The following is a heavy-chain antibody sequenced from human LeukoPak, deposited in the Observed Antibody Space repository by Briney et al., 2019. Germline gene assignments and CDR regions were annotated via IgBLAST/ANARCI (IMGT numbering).Heavy chain of an antibody. J-gene: IGHJ6*04. Sequence: GGSLRLSCAASGFTFSSYSMNWVRQAPGKGLEWVSSISSSSSYIYYADSVKGRFTISRDNAKNSLYLQMNSLRAEDTAAYYCARDKVEMATINYYGVDVWGKGTTVTVSS. CDR2: ISSSSSYI. CDR3: ARDKVEMATINYYGVDV. D-gene: IGHD5-24*01. CDR1: GFTFSSYS. V-gene: IGHV3-21*01.